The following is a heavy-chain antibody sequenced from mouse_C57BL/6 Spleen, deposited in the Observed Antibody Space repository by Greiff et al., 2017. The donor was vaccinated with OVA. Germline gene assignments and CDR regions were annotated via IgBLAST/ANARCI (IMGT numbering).Heavy chain of an antibody. CDR3: AKMAAYYSNSYYAMDY. CDR2: IWRGGST. Sequence: QVQLQQSGPGLVQPSQSLSITCTVSGFSLTSYGVHWVRQSPGKGLEWLGVIWRGGSTDYNAAFMSRLSITKDNSKSQVFFKMNSLQADDTAIYYCAKMAAYYSNSYYAMDYWGQGTSVTVSS. V-gene: IGHV2-5*01. J-gene: IGHJ4*01. D-gene: IGHD2-5*01. CDR1: GFSLTSYG.